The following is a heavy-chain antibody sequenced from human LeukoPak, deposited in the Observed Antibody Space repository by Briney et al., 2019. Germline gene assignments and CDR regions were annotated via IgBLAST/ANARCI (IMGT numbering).Heavy chain of an antibody. CDR3: ARGDQWLIHY. V-gene: IGHV3-43*02. J-gene: IGHJ4*02. CDR2: ISGDGGST. D-gene: IGHD6-19*01. Sequence: GGSLRLSCAASGFTFHGHAMHWVRQVPGKGLEWVSLISGDGGSTYYADSAKGRFTISGDNSKNSLHLQMNSLTTEDTALYYCARGDQWLIHYWGQGTLVTVSS. CDR1: GFTFHGHA.